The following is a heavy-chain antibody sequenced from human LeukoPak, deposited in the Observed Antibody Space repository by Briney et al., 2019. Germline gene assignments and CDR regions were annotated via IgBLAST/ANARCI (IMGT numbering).Heavy chain of an antibody. V-gene: IGHV1-2*06. CDR2: INPNNGGT. CDR3: ARDVDDYGDMYYFDY. D-gene: IGHD4-17*01. CDR1: GYTFTGYY. Sequence: ASVKVSCKASGYTFTGYYMHWVRQAPGQGLEWMGRINPNNGGTNYAQKFQGRVTMTRDTSISTAYMELSRLRSDDTAVYYCARDVDDYGDMYYFDYWGQGTLVTVSS. J-gene: IGHJ4*02.